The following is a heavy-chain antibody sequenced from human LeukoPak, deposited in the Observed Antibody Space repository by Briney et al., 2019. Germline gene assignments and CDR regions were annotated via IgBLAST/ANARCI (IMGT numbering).Heavy chain of an antibody. CDR2: MREDGTEI. J-gene: IGHJ4*02. CDR1: GFTFSSYA. Sequence: GGSLRLSCAASGFTFSSYAMSWVRQAPGQGLEWVASMREDGTEINYVDSVKGRFIISRDNAKNSLFLQMNSLRAEDTAVYYCARGGAHRFDYWGQGTLVTVSS. D-gene: IGHD5-12*01. V-gene: IGHV3-7*01. CDR3: ARGGAHRFDY.